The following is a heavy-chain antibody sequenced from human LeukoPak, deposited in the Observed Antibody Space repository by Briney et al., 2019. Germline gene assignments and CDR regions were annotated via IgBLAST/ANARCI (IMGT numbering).Heavy chain of an antibody. CDR3: AKGLGKAGASNTWYFDI. CDR2: INYDGTEQ. V-gene: IGHV3-30*02. J-gene: IGHJ2*01. CDR1: GFTFSTYG. Sequence: PGGSLRLSCAASGFTFSTYGILWVRQAPGKGLEWAAFINYDGTEQYYADSVKGRFTISIDNSKDTLFLQMNSLRAEDTAVYYCAKGLGKAGASNTWYFDIWGRGTLVTVSS. D-gene: IGHD6-13*01.